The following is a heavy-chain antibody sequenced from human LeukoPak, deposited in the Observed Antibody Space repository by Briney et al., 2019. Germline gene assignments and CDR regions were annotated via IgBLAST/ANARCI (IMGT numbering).Heavy chain of an antibody. V-gene: IGHV4-38-2*01. CDR1: GPSITSDYF. Sequence: SETLSLTCAVSGPSITSDYFWGWIRQPPGKGLEWIATIYHSWGIYFNPSLKSRVTISLDASKNQFSLKLTSLTAADTAIYYCARNVTAGFFDYWGQGILVTVSS. J-gene: IGHJ4*02. CDR2: IYHSWGI. CDR3: ARNVTAGFFDY. D-gene: IGHD1-1*01.